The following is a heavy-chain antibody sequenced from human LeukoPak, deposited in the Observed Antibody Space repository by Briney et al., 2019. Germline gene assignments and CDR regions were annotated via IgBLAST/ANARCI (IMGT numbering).Heavy chain of an antibody. J-gene: IGHJ2*01. Sequence: ASVKVSCKASGGTFSSYAISWVRQAPGQGLEWMGGIIPIFGTANYAQKFQGRVTITADKSTSTAYMELSSLRSEDTAVYYCARAWFAGSSGPFDLWGRGTLVTVSS. CDR2: IIPIFGTA. V-gene: IGHV1-69*06. CDR1: GGTFSSYA. D-gene: IGHD6-19*01. CDR3: ARAWFAGSSGPFDL.